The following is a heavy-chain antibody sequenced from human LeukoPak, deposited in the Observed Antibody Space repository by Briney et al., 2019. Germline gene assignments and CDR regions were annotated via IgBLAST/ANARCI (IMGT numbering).Heavy chain of an antibody. J-gene: IGHJ4*02. V-gene: IGHV4-59*11. Sequence: SETLSLTCTVSGGSISSHYWSWIRQPPGKGLELIGYISYTGSTNYNPSLKSRVTISGDTSKNQFSLKLTSVTAADTAVYYCARVLAPYNPFDCWGQGTLVTVSS. CDR3: ARVLAPYNPFDC. D-gene: IGHD1-14*01. CDR2: ISYTGST. CDR1: GGSISSHY.